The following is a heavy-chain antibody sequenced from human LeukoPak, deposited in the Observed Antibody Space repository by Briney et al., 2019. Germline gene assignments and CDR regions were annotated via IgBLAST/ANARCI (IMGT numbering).Heavy chain of an antibody. J-gene: IGHJ4*02. Sequence: GGSLRLSCAVYGLTFSGAWMNWVRQAPGKGLEWVGRIRSNVDGGTADYNVPVRGRFTISRDDSKSTLFLQMNSLRPEDTAIYYCTRGYTYSAYWGRGTLVAVS. CDR3: TRGYTYSAY. V-gene: IGHV3-15*07. D-gene: IGHD5-12*01. CDR2: IRSNVDGGTA. CDR1: GLTFSGAW.